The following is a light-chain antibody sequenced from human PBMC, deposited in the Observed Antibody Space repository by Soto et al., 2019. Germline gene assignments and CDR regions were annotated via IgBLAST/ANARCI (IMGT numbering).Light chain of an antibody. V-gene: IGKV3-11*01. CDR3: QQRSDWPLT. CDR2: DVS. Sequence: DIVLTQSPATLSLSPGERSTLSCRASQSVTSYLAWYQQKPGQAPRLLIYDVSNRASGIPARFSGSGSETDFTLTISSLEPEDFAVYYCQQRSDWPLTFGQGTRLEIK. CDR1: QSVTSY. J-gene: IGKJ5*01.